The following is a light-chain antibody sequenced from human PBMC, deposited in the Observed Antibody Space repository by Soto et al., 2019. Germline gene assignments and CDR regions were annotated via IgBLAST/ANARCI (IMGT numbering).Light chain of an antibody. V-gene: IGKV1-5*01. CDR3: QQYFSFLIT. CDR1: QNIDTW. J-gene: IGKJ5*01. Sequence: DIQMTQSPSTLSASVGDRVTITCRASQNIDTWLAWYQQKPGDAPNLLIYDASSLQSGVPSRFSGSGSGTEFTLTISSLQPDDFATYYCQQYFSFLITFGQGTRLEIK. CDR2: DAS.